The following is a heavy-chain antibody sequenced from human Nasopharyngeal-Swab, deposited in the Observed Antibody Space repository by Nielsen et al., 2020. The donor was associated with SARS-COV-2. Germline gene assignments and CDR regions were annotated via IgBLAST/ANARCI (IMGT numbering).Heavy chain of an antibody. D-gene: IGHD2-2*01. CDR3: ARCREYCSSTTCYVNWFDP. CDR2: IDWDDDK. Sequence: WIRQPPGKALEWLARIDWDDDKFYSTSLNSRLTISKDTSKSQVVLTMTNMDPVDTATYYCARCREYCSSTTCYVNWFDPWGQGTQVTVSS. V-gene: IGHV2-70*04. J-gene: IGHJ5*02.